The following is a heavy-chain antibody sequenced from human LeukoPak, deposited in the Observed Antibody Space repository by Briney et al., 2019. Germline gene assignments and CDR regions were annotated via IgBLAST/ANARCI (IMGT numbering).Heavy chain of an antibody. J-gene: IGHJ6*02. D-gene: IGHD2-2*01. CDR2: ISGSGGST. CDR1: GFTFSSYA. V-gene: IGHV3-23*01. Sequence: GGSLRLSCAASGFTFSSYAMSWVRQAPGKGLEWVSAISGSGGSTYYADSVKGRFTISRDNSKNTLYLQMNSLRAEDTAVYYCAKSPANYHYYGMDVWGQGTTVTVSS. CDR3: AKSPANYHYYGMDV.